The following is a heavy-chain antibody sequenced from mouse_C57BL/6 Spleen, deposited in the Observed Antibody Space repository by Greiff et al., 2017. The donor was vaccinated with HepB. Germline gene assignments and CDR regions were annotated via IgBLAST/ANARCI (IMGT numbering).Heavy chain of an antibody. D-gene: IGHD2-3*01. CDR3: ARGYDDYLYAMDY. V-gene: IGHV1-54*01. Sequence: QVQLQQSGAELVRPGTSVKVSCKASGYAFTNYLIEWVKQRPGQGLEWIGVINPGSGGTNYNEKFKGKATLTADKSSSTAYMQLSSLTSEDSAVYFCARGYDDYLYAMDYWGQGTSVTVSS. CDR2: INPGSGGT. J-gene: IGHJ4*01. CDR1: GYAFTNYL.